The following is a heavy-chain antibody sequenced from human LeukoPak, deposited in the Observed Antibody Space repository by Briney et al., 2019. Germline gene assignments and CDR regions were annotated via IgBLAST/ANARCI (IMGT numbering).Heavy chain of an antibody. CDR1: GYSFPRNG. D-gene: IGHD3-16*01. V-gene: IGHV1-18*01. CDR3: ARDVNYAFDY. J-gene: IGHJ4*02. Sequence: ASVKVSCKPSGYSFPRNGISWVRQAPGQGLEWMGWISANSCNTNYAQKFQDRVTLTTDTSTSTAYMELRSLRSDDTAVYYCARDVNYAFDYWGQGTLVTVSS. CDR2: ISANSCNT.